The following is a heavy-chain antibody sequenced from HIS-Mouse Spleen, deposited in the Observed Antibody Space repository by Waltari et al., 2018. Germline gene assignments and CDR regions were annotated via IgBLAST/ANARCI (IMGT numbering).Heavy chain of an antibody. Sequence: QVQLQESGPGLVKPSETLSLTCTVSRGSISSYYWSWIRQPPGKGLEWIGYYSGSTNSNPTLKGRVTISVDTSKNQSSLKLSSVTAADTAVYYCARASRDLLLPRYFDLWGRGTLVTVSS. J-gene: IGHJ2*01. CDR3: ARASRDLLLPRYFDL. CDR1: RGSISSYY. CDR2: YYSGST. V-gene: IGHV4-59*01.